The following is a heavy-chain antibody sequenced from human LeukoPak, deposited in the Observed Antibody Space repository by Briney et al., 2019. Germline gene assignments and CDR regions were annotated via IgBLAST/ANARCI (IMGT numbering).Heavy chain of an antibody. J-gene: IGHJ4*02. CDR1: GGSLGSYF. CDR3: ARGYSGSYSRKYYFDY. Sequence: SETLSLTCSVSGGSLGSYFWHWIRQPPGKGLEWMGYIYDSGTTAYSPSLKRRVTMSVDTSKNQFSLNLNSVTAADTAVYYCARGYSGSYSRKYYFDYWGQGTLVTVSS. D-gene: IGHD1-26*01. V-gene: IGHV4-59*01. CDR2: IYDSGTT.